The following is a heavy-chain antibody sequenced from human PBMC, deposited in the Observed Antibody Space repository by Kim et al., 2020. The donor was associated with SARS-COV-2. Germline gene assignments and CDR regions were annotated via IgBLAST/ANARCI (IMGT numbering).Heavy chain of an antibody. CDR2: INHSGST. D-gene: IGHD3-22*01. CDR1: GGSFSGYY. J-gene: IGHJ5*02. V-gene: IGHV4-34*01. CDR3: ARVTMIVKFDP. Sequence: SETLSLTCAVYGGSFSGYYWSWIRQPPGKGLEWIGEINHSGSTNYNPSLKSRVTISVDTSKNQFSLKLSSVTAADTAVYYCARVTMIVKFDPWGQGTLVT.